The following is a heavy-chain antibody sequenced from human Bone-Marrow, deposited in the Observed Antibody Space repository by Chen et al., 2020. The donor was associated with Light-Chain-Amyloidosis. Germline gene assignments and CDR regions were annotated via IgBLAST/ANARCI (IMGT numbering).Heavy chain of an antibody. D-gene: IGHD3-10*01. Sequence: QVDLVESGGNLVKPGGSLRLSCVVSGFTISDYYMTWIRQAPGKGLEWIASVSGSGKTLSQADSLKGRFTISRDIAKNSLHLQMNNLRVEDSAVYYCVRGPRAPGMDVWGQGTTVIVS. CDR2: VSGSGKTL. CDR1: GFTISDYY. V-gene: IGHV3-11*01. CDR3: VRGPRAPGMDV. J-gene: IGHJ6*02.